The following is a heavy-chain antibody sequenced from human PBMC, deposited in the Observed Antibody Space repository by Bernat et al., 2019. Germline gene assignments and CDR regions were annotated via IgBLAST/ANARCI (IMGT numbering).Heavy chain of an antibody. J-gene: IGHJ4*02. CDR1: GFTFNNYG. D-gene: IGHD2-15*01. Sequence: QVQLVGSGGGAVHPGRSLGLSCAASGFTFNNYGMHWVRQAPDKGLEWVAFISNDGSKKYYADSVKSRFTISRDNSGNTLYLQMNSLRAEDTAVYYCARGQGYCSGGTCLRFDYWGQGTLVTVSS. V-gene: IGHV3-30*03. CDR3: ARGQGYCSGGTCLRFDY. CDR2: ISNDGSKK.